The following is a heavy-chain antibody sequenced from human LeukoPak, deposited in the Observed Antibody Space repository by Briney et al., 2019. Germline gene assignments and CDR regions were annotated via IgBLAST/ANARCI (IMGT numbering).Heavy chain of an antibody. V-gene: IGHV2-5*02. Sequence: ESGPTQTILSNLLTQPWTLCGYLVPTNEGAVGWIRQPPGKALEWLALIFWDGGKSYSPSLKGRLTITTATSKNQMVLNVTNLDHMDAGTYYCERNPTSEFWTQYCLDIWGNGTTVTVSS. CDR2: IFWDGGK. CDR1: GYLVPTNEGA. CDR3: ERNPTSEFWTQYCLDI. D-gene: IGHD3/OR15-3a*01. J-gene: IGHJ6*04.